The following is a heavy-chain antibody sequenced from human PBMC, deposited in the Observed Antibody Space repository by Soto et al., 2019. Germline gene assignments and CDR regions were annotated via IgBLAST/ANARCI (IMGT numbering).Heavy chain of an antibody. CDR3: ARDPSRRAPPDY. D-gene: IGHD6-6*01. CDR1: GFSFSDYY. V-gene: IGHV3-11*05. J-gene: IGHJ4*02. Sequence: GGSLRLSCAASGFSFSDYYMTCFHQAPGKGLEWVSYISSTSAYTNYADSVRGRFTISRDNAKNSLYLQMTSLTDEDTAVYFCARDPSRRAPPDYWGQGTLVTVSS. CDR2: ISSTSAYT.